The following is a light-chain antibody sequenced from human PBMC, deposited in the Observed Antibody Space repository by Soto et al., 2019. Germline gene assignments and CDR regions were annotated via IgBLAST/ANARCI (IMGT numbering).Light chain of an antibody. CDR2: GAS. CDR3: QQYSNSPLT. CDR1: QSVSSN. Sequence: EIVMTQSPATLSVSPGEGATLSCRASQSVSSNLAWYQQKPGQAPRLLILGASTRATGIPARFSGSGSGTEFSLTIRALQSEDLAIYYCQQYSNSPLTFGGGTKVGIK. V-gene: IGKV3-15*01. J-gene: IGKJ4*01.